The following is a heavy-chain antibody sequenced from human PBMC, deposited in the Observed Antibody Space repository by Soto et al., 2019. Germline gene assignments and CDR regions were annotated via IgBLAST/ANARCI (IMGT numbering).Heavy chain of an antibody. D-gene: IGHD3-9*01. Sequence: ASVKVSCKASGYTFTGYYMHWVRQAPGQGLEWMGWINPNSGGTNYAQKFQGRVTMTRDKSISKAYMVLSRRRSDDTAVYYCARDQKPPYYDILTGYSSYYCMDVWGQGTTVTVSS. CDR1: GYTFTGYY. V-gene: IGHV1-2*02. CDR3: ARDQKPPYYDILTGYSSYYCMDV. J-gene: IGHJ6*02. CDR2: INPNSGGT.